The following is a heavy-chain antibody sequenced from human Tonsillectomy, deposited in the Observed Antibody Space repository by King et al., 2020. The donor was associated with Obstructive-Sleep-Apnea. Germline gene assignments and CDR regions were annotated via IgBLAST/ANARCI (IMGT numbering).Heavy chain of an antibody. D-gene: IGHD1-1*01. J-gene: IGHJ5*01. CDR1: GFTFSRYG. V-gene: IGHV3-30-3*01. CDR2: ISYDGGNK. CDR3: ARDLEGYNWNAGAVDS. Sequence: VQLVESGGGVVQPGRSLRLSCAASGFTFSRYGMHWVRQAPDKGLQWVAVISYDGGNKHYADSVKGRFTISRDNSKNTLYLQMDSLKPEDTAVYYCARDLEGYNWNAGAVDSWGHGTLLTVSS.